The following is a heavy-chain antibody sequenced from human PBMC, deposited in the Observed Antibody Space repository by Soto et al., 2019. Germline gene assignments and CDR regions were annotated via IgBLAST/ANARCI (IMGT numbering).Heavy chain of an antibody. J-gene: IGHJ3*02. CDR3: AISGSYYRGAFDI. Sequence: EVQLVESGGGLIQPGGSLRLSCAASGFTVSSNYMSWVRQAPGKGLEWVSVIYSGGSTYYADSVKGRFTISRDNSKNTLYRQMNSLRAEDTAVYYCAISGSYYRGAFDIWGQGTMVTVSS. CDR2: IYSGGST. V-gene: IGHV3-53*01. D-gene: IGHD1-26*01. CDR1: GFTVSSNY.